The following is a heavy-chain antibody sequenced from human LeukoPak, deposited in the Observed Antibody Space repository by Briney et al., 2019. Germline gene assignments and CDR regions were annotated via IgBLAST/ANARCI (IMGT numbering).Heavy chain of an antibody. CDR2: ISSSSSYI. D-gene: IGHD5-18*01. Sequence: GGSLRLSCAASGFTFSSYSMNWVRQAPGKGLEWVSSISSSSSYIYYADSVKGRFTISRDNAKNSPYLQMNSLRAEDTAVYYCARDSGYSYGYGFDYWGQGTLVTVSS. V-gene: IGHV3-21*01. CDR3: ARDSGYSYGYGFDY. J-gene: IGHJ4*02. CDR1: GFTFSSYS.